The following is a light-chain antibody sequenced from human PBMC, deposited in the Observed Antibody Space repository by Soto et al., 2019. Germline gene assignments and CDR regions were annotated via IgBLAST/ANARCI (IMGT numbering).Light chain of an antibody. CDR1: SGHSSYT. CDR3: ETWDSKSWV. V-gene: IGLV4-60*03. J-gene: IGLJ3*02. CDR2: LEGTGDY. Sequence: QPVLTQSSSASASLRSSVKLTCTLSSGHSSYTIAWHQQQPGKAPRYLMKLEGTGDYNKGSGVPDRFSASSSGADRYLSISNLQSEDEADYYCETWDSKSWVFGGGTQVTVL.